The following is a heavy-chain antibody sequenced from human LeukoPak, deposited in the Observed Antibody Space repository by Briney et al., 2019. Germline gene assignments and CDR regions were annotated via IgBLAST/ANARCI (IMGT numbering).Heavy chain of an antibody. Sequence: SETLSLTCAVYGGSFSGYYWGWIRQPPGKGLEWIGYIYYSGSTNYNPSLKSRVTISVDTSKNQFSLKLSSVTAADTAVYYCGGYGSGVDYWGQGTLVTVSS. J-gene: IGHJ4*02. V-gene: IGHV4-59*01. CDR1: GGSFSGYY. CDR2: IYYSGST. CDR3: GGYGSGVDY. D-gene: IGHD3-10*01.